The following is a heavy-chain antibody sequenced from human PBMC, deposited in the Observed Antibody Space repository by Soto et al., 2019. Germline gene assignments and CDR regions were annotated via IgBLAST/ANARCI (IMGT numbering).Heavy chain of an antibody. V-gene: IGHV3-30*18. CDR2: ISYEGSKK. CDR1: GFSFSSYG. J-gene: IGHJ5*01. CDR3: AEDLSEMATIQWLDS. Sequence: QVQLVESGGGVVQPGRSLRLSCAATGFSFSSYGMHWVRQAPGKGLEWVAVISYEGSKKYYADSVKGRFTISRDNSKNTLYLQMNSLRGEDTAVYYCAEDLSEMATIQWLDSWGQGTLVTVSS.